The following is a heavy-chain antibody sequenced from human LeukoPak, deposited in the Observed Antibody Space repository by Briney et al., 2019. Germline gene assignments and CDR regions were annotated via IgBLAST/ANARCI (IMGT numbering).Heavy chain of an antibody. Sequence: SWIRQPPGKGLEWIGEINHRGSTNYNPSLKSRVTISVDTSKNQFSLKLSSVTAADTAVYYCARGSDSSGYKDWFDPWGQGTLVTVSS. CDR2: INHRGST. J-gene: IGHJ5*02. CDR3: ARGSDSSGYKDWFDP. V-gene: IGHV4-34*01. D-gene: IGHD3-22*01.